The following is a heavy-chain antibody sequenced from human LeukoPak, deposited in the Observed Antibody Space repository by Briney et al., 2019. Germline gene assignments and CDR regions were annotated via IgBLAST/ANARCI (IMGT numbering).Heavy chain of an antibody. CDR3: ATLVRGSNSYYPY. Sequence: ASVKVSCKASGYPFTDDYMHWIRQARGQGLEWMGWTNPNTGDTNYPQKFQGRVTMTTDTSISTAYMDLSRLSSDDTAVYYCATLVRGSNSYYPYWGQGTLVTVSS. CDR2: TNPNTGDT. D-gene: IGHD3-10*01. CDR1: GYPFTDDY. V-gene: IGHV1-2*02. J-gene: IGHJ4*02.